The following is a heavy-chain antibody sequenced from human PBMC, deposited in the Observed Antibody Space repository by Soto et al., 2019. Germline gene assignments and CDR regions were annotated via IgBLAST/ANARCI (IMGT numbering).Heavy chain of an antibody. V-gene: IGHV3-30-3*01. D-gene: IGHD2-15*01. J-gene: IGHJ6*02. CDR1: GFTFSSYA. CDR3: ARMASFYCSGGSCYPTYGMDV. Sequence: QVQLVKSGGGVVQPGRSLRLSCAASGFTFSSYAMHWVRQAPGKGLEWVAVISYDGSNKYYADSVKGRFTISRDNSKNTLYLQMNSLRAEDTAVYYCARMASFYCSGGSCYPTYGMDVWGQGTTVTVSS. CDR2: ISYDGSNK.